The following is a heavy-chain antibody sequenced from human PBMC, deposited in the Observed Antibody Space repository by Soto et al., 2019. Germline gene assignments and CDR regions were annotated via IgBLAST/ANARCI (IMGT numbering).Heavy chain of an antibody. Sequence: SHNRTSAEGATCNDIDGWCQSHPPLGKGLEWIGSIYYSGSTYYNPSLKSRVTISVDTSKNQFSLKLSSVTAADTAVYDCAGGVGSYGRSSAFDSLGTETMV. J-gene: IGHJ3*02. V-gene: IGHV4-39*01. CDR3: AGGVGSYGRSSAFDS. CDR2: IYYSGST. CDR1: EGATCNDIDG. D-gene: IGHD1-26*01.